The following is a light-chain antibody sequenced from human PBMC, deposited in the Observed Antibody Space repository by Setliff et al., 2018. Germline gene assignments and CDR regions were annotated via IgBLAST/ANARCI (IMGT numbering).Light chain of an antibody. Sequence: QSVLTQPASVSGSPEQSITISCTGEFGAYGSAYVSWYQQHPDKSPKLIXXXVNNRPSGISHRFSGSNSANTASLTISGLQAEDEAEYFCASKTGPGTYVFGTGTKVTVL. CDR1: FGAYGSAY. CDR2: XVN. CDR3: ASKTGPGTYV. V-gene: IGLV2-14*03. J-gene: IGLJ1*01.